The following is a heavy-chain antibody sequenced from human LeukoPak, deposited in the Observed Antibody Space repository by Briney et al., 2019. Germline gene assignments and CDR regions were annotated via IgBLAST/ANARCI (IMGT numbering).Heavy chain of an antibody. V-gene: IGHV4-38-2*02. CDR1: GYSISSGYY. J-gene: IGHJ4*02. CDR3: ARGRPGDGVY. Sequence: SEPLSLTCTVSGYSISSGYYWGWVRQPPGNGLGWIGSIYHSGSTYYNPSLKSLVTISVDTSKNQFSLKLSSVTAAHTAVYCCARGRPGDGVYWGQGTLVTVSS. CDR2: IYHSGST. D-gene: IGHD3-16*01.